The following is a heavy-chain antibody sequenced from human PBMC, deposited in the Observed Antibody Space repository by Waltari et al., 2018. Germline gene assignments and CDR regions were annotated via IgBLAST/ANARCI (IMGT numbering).Heavy chain of an antibody. CDR3: ARGTDYGDYDFQH. J-gene: IGHJ1*01. V-gene: IGHV1-8*01. CDR1: GYTFTSYD. CDR2: MDPKNGNT. Sequence: QVQLVQSGADVKRPGASAMVSCKASGYTFTSYDIHWVRQATGQGLEWMGWMDPKNGNTAYAQKFQGRVTLTRDTSINTAYLDLSSLTSEDTGMYFCARGTDYGDYDFQHWGQGTLVTVSS. D-gene: IGHD4-17*01.